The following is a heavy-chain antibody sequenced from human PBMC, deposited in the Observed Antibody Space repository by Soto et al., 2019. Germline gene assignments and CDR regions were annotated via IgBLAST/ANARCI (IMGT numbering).Heavy chain of an antibody. V-gene: IGHV4-59*01. CDR3: ARDRRNYYDSSAGGMDV. Sequence: SETLSLTCTVSGGSISSYYWSWIRQPPGKGLEWIGYIYYSGSTNYNPSLKSRVTISVDTSKNQFSLKLSSVTAADTAVYYCARDRRNYYDSSAGGMDVWGQGTTVTVSS. D-gene: IGHD3-22*01. CDR1: GGSISSYY. CDR2: IYYSGST. J-gene: IGHJ6*02.